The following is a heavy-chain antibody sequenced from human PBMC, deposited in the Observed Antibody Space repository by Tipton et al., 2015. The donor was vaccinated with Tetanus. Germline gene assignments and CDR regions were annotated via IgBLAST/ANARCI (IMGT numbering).Heavy chain of an antibody. J-gene: IGHJ5*02. CDR1: GGSISSGNW. CDR2: IYQRGST. Sequence: TLSLTCAVSGGSISSGNWWSWVRQPPGKGLEWIGEIYQRGSTNYNPSLMSRVTILVDKSKNQFSLRLSSVTAADTAVYYCARDLRRYQQNNWFDPWGQGTLVTVSS. D-gene: IGHD2-2*01. CDR3: ARDLRRYQQNNWFDP. V-gene: IGHV4-4*02.